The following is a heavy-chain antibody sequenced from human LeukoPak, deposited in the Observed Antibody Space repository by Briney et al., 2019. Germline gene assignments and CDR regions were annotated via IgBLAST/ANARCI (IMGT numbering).Heavy chain of an antibody. Sequence: GGSLILSCAASGFPFSSYAMYWVRQAPGKGLVWVARIHGDGDNISYADSVRGRFTISRDNAKDTLYLHMNSLRPEDTAVYYCARAQVGAPTDLWGQGTLLTVSS. V-gene: IGHV3-74*01. D-gene: IGHD1-26*01. CDR2: IHGDGDNI. CDR1: GFPFSSYA. J-gene: IGHJ5*02. CDR3: ARAQVGAPTDL.